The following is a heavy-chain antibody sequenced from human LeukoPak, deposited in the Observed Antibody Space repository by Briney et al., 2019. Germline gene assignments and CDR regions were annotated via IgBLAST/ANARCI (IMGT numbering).Heavy chain of an antibody. CDR3: ARDRITTGFRNWFDP. CDR2: ISSDGSNN. D-gene: IGHD3-10*01. Sequence: GVSLRLSCAASGFTFSSYAMLWVRQAPGKGLEGVAVISSDGSNNYAADSEKGRFTISKDNSKNTLYLQMNRLRAEDTAVYYCARDRITTGFRNWFDPWGQGTLVTVSS. V-gene: IGHV3-30*04. J-gene: IGHJ5*02. CDR1: GFTFSSYA.